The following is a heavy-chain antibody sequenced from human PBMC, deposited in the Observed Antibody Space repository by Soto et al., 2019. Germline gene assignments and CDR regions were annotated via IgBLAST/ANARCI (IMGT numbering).Heavy chain of an antibody. CDR2: ISAYNGNT. V-gene: IGHV1-18*01. D-gene: IGHD3-3*01. CDR1: GYTFTSYG. Sequence: ASVKVSCKASGYTFTSYGISWVRQAPGQGLEWMGWISAYNGNTNYAQKLQGRVTMTRDMSTSTAYMELSSLRSEDTAVYYCAAEPYYDFWSGYPPYGMDVWGQGTTVTVSS. J-gene: IGHJ6*02. CDR3: AAEPYYDFWSGYPPYGMDV.